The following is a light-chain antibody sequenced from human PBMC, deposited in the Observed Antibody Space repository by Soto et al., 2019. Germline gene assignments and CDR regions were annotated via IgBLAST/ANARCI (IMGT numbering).Light chain of an antibody. CDR1: QSVSSTY. J-gene: IGKJ1*01. CDR3: HQYGSSPWT. CDR2: GAF. V-gene: IGKV3-20*01. Sequence: EIVLTQSPGTLSLSPGEGVTLSCRASQSVSSTYLAWYQHKPGQAPRLLIYGAFSRATGIPDRFSGSGSGTDFTLTISRLEPEDFAVYYCHQYGSSPWTFGQGTKVDIK.